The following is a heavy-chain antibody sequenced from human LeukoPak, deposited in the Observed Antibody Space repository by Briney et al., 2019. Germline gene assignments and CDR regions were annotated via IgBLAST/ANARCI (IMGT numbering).Heavy chain of an antibody. J-gene: IGHJ3*02. CDR1: GFTFSSYG. CDR3: AKAGYDISGYGLDAFDI. Sequence: PGGSLRLSCAASGFTFSSYGMHWVRQAPGKGLEWVAFIRYDGSNKYYADSVKGRFTISRDNSKNTLYLQMNSLRAEDTAVYYCAKAGYDISGYGLDAFDIGGQGTMVTV. V-gene: IGHV3-30*02. D-gene: IGHD3-22*01. CDR2: IRYDGSNK.